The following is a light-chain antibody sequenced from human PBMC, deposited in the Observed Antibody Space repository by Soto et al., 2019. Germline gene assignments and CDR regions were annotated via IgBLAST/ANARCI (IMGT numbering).Light chain of an antibody. J-gene: IGKJ1*01. CDR3: QQYNNWPRT. CDR1: QSVSSN. CDR2: GAS. V-gene: IGKV3-15*01. Sequence: EIVLTQSPATLSVSPGERATLSCLASQSVSSNLAWYQQKPGQAPRLLIYGASTRASGIPARFSGRGSAKEFILTISRQQSEDFAVYYCQQYNNWPRTFGQGTKVEI.